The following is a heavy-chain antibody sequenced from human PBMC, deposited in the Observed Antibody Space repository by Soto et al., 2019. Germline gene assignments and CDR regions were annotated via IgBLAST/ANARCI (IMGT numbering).Heavy chain of an antibody. D-gene: IGHD3-9*01. CDR3: PTEIVLRYFDWLLHPPPSPGMDV. V-gene: IGHV1-2*02. CDR1: GYTFTGYY. CDR2: INPNSGGT. J-gene: IGHJ6*02. Sequence: ASVKVSCKASGYTFTGYYMHWVRQAPGQGLEWMGWINPNSGGTNYAQKFQGRVTMTRDTSISTAYMELSRLRSDDTAVYYCPTEIVLRYFDWLLHPPPSPGMDVWGQGTTVTVSS.